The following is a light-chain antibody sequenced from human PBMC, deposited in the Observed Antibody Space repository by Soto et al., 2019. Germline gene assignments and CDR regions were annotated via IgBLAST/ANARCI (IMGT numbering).Light chain of an antibody. Sequence: EIVMTQSPATLSVSPGERATLSCRASQSVSSNLAWYQQKPGQAPRLLIYGASTRATGIPARFSGSGSGTEFPLTISSLQSEDFEVYYCQQYNNWWTFGQGTKVEIK. CDR1: QSVSSN. CDR3: QQYNNWWT. CDR2: GAS. V-gene: IGKV3-15*01. J-gene: IGKJ1*01.